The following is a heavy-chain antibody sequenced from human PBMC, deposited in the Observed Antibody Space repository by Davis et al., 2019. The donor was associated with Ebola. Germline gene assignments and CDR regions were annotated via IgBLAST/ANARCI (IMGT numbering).Heavy chain of an antibody. Sequence: GGSLRLSCAASGFTFSSYAMHWLRQASGKGLEWVGRIRSKANSYATAYAASVKGRFTISRDDSKNTAYLQMNSLKTEDTAVYYCVGGEPFDYWGQGTLVTVSS. V-gene: IGHV3-73*01. CDR3: VGGEPFDY. D-gene: IGHD2-21*01. CDR2: IRSKANSYAT. CDR1: GFTFSSYA. J-gene: IGHJ4*02.